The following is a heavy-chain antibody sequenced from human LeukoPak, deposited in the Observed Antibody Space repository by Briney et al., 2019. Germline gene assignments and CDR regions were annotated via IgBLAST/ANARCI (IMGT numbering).Heavy chain of an antibody. CDR2: IYYSGST. V-gene: IGHV4-59*08. D-gene: IGHD5-18*01. CDR1: GGSISSYY. CDR3: ARGGTAMEKAAFDI. J-gene: IGHJ3*02. Sequence: SETLSLTCTVSGGSISSYYWSWIRQPPGKGLEWIGYIYYSGSTNYNPSLKSRVTISVDTSKNQFSLKLSSVTAADTAVYYCARGGTAMEKAAFDIWGQGTMITVSS.